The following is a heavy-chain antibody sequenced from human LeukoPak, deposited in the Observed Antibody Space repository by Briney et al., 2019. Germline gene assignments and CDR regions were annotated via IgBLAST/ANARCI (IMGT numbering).Heavy chain of an antibody. V-gene: IGHV3-23*01. Sequence: PGGSLRLSWAASGFTFSSYAMTWVRQAPEMGLEWVSAMSASGGSTYIADSVKGRFTISRDNSNNTLYLQMNSLRVEDTAVYYCAKGSGGGYSSGSAFDYWGQGTLVTVSS. CDR2: MSASGGST. J-gene: IGHJ4*02. D-gene: IGHD6-19*01. CDR1: GFTFSSYA. CDR3: AKGSGGGYSSGSAFDY.